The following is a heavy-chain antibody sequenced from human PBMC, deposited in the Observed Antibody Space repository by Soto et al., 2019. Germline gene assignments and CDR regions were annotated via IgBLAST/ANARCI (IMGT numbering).Heavy chain of an antibody. Sequence: EVQLLESGGGLVQPGGSLRLSCAASGFTFSSYAMSWVRQAPGKGLEWVSAISGSGGSTYYADSVKGGFTISRDNSKNTLYLQMNSLRAEDTAVYYCAKDLLAVVVVAATPDAFDIWGHGTMVTVSS. V-gene: IGHV3-23*01. D-gene: IGHD2-15*01. CDR2: ISGSGGST. CDR1: GFTFSSYA. J-gene: IGHJ3*02. CDR3: AKDLLAVVVVAATPDAFDI.